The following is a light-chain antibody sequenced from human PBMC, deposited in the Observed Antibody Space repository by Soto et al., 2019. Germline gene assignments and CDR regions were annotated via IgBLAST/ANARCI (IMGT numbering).Light chain of an antibody. CDR3: QQYGSSRPT. CDR1: QSVSSSS. CDR2: NTS. J-gene: IGKJ1*01. Sequence: EIVLTQSPGTLSLSPGERATLSCRASQSVSSSSLAWYQQKPGQAPRLLIYNTSSRPTGVPDRFSGSGSETVFTLIISRLEPEDVALYYCQQYGSSRPTFGQGTKVEIK. V-gene: IGKV3-20*01.